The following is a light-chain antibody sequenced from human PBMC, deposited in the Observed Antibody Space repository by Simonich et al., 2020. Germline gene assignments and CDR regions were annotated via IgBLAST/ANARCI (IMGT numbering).Light chain of an antibody. V-gene: IGLV2-14*01. J-gene: IGLJ2*01. CDR3: SSYTSSSTGV. CDR2: DVS. CDR1: SSHVGGYNY. Sequence: QSALTQPASVSGSPGQSITISCTGTSSHVGGYNYVSWYQQHPGKAPKLMIYDVSKRPSGVSNRFSGSKSGNTASLTISGLQAEDEADYYCSSYTSSSTGVFGGGTKLTVL.